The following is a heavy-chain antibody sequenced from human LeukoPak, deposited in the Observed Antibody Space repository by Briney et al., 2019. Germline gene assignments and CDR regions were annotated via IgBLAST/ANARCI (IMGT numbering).Heavy chain of an antibody. V-gene: IGHV4-4*07. CDR2: IYTSGST. CDR1: GGSISSYY. Sequence: PSETLSLTCTVSGGSISSYYWSWVRQPAGKGLEWIGRIYTSGSTNYNPSLKSRVTISVDTSKNQFSLKLSSVTAADTAVYYCARRIAVAGTGGAFDIWGQGTMVTVSS. CDR3: ARRIAVAGTGGAFDI. J-gene: IGHJ3*02. D-gene: IGHD6-19*01.